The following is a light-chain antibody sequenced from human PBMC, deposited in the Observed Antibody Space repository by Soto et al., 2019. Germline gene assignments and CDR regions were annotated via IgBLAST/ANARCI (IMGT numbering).Light chain of an antibody. CDR1: QSVSFY. CDR2: DAS. V-gene: IGKV3-11*01. Sequence: EIVLTQSPATLSLSPGERATLSCRASQSVSFYLGWYQQKPGQAPSLLIYDASNRATGIPARFSGSGSGTDFTLTISSLEPEDFVVYYCQQRSNWPFTFGGGTKVEIK. J-gene: IGKJ4*01. CDR3: QQRSNWPFT.